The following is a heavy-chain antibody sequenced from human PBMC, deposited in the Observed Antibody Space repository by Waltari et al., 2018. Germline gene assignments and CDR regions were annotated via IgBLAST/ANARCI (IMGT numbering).Heavy chain of an antibody. CDR2: IIPIFEKA. V-gene: IGHV1-69*12. CDR1: GGTFSTYA. D-gene: IGHD3-10*01. J-gene: IGHJ3*01. Sequence: QVQLVQSGAEVKKPGSSVKVSCKASGGTFSTYAFSWVRPAPGQGLEWMGGIIPIFEKANYAQNVQGRVTITADESTSTAYMELSSLRSEDTAVYYCAIGGSGSYSDAFDFWGQGTMVTVSS. CDR3: AIGGSGSYSDAFDF.